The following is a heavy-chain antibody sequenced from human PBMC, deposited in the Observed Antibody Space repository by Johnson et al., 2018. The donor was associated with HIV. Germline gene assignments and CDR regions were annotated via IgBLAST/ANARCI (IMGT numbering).Heavy chain of an antibody. D-gene: IGHD4-17*01. CDR1: GFNFDNYA. J-gene: IGHJ3*02. CDR3: TTDEAPSYGDYGEAFDI. Sequence: QVQLVESGGGLVQPGGSLRLSCAASGFNFDNYAMHWVRQAPGKGLEWVAVISYDGSNKYYADSVKGRFTISRDNSKNTLYLQMNSLRAEDTAVYYCTTDEAPSYGDYGEAFDIWGQGTMVTVSS. V-gene: IGHV3-30*04. CDR2: ISYDGSNK.